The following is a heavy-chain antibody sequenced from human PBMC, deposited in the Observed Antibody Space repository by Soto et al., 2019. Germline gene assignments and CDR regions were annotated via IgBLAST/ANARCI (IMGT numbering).Heavy chain of an antibody. Sequence: SVKVSCKASGGTFSSYATSWVRQAPGQGLEWMGGIIPIFGTANYAQKFQGRVTITADESTSTAYMELSSLRSEDTAVYYCARVLRYFDWLPQVEYYFDYWGQGTLVTVSS. CDR1: GGTFSSYA. CDR2: IIPIFGTA. J-gene: IGHJ4*02. CDR3: ARVLRYFDWLPQVEYYFDY. V-gene: IGHV1-69*13. D-gene: IGHD3-9*01.